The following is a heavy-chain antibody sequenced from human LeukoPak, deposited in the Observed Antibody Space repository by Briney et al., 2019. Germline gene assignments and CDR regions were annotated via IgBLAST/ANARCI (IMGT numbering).Heavy chain of an antibody. Sequence: GGSLRLSCAASGFTVSRNHMSWVRQAPGKGLEWVSLIYSGGTTNYVDSVKGRFTISRDNSKNTLYLQMNSLRAEDTAVYYCARDPGYYDRSGYYPEYYFDFWGQGTLVTVSP. D-gene: IGHD3-22*01. CDR3: ARDPGYYDRSGYYPEYYFDF. CDR1: GFTVSRNH. J-gene: IGHJ4*02. CDR2: IYSGGTT. V-gene: IGHV3-66*01.